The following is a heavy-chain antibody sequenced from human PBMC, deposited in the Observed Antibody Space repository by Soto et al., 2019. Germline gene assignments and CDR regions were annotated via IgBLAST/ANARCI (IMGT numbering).Heavy chain of an antibody. CDR1: GGSISSYY. V-gene: IGHV3-48*02. Sequence: PSETLSLTCTVSGGSISSYYWSWIRQPPGKGLEWISYITSDSSTRHYADFVKGRFTISRDNAKNSLYLQMNSLRDEDTAVYFCARDPDGIIDFDYWGQGTQVTVSS. D-gene: IGHD3-10*01. CDR3: ARDPDGIIDFDY. J-gene: IGHJ4*02. CDR2: ITSDSSTR.